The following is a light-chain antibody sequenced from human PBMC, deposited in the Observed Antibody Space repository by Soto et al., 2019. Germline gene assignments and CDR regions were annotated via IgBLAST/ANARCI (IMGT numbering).Light chain of an antibody. Sequence: DIQMTQSPSTLSASVGDSVTITCRASQSISSWLAWYQQRPGKAPKLLIYKAYILQSGVPSRFSGSGSGTEFTLTSSDLQPDDFATYYCQQYNSYRTFGQGTKV. CDR1: QSISSW. V-gene: IGKV1-5*03. CDR2: KAY. J-gene: IGKJ1*01. CDR3: QQYNSYRT.